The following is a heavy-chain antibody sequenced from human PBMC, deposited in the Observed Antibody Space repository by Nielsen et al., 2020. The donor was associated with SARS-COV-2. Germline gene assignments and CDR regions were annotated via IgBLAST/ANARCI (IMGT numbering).Heavy chain of an antibody. CDR3: ARISDSAWYFDY. J-gene: IGHJ4*02. V-gene: IGHV3-73*01. CDR1: GFSFSDSA. Sequence: GESLKISCAASGFSFSDSAMHWVRQASGKGLEWVGRIRSKANNYATGYAASMKGKFTISRDNARNSLFLQMNSLRVEDTAVYYCARISDSAWYFDYWGQGTLVTVSS. D-gene: IGHD2-21*02. CDR2: IRSKANNYAT.